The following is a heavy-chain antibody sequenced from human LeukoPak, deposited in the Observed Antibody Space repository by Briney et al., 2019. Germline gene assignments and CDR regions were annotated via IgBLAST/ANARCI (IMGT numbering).Heavy chain of an antibody. D-gene: IGHD1-14*01. V-gene: IGHV3-53*01. J-gene: IGHJ5*02. CDR3: ARGYLVAP. CDR2: IYSGGST. Sequence: PGGSLRLSRAASGFTVSSNYMSWVSHAPGKWLEWVAVIYSGGSTYYADSVKGRFTISRDNSKNTLYLQMSSLRAEDTAVYYCARGYLVAPWGQGTLVTVSS. CDR1: GFTVSSNY.